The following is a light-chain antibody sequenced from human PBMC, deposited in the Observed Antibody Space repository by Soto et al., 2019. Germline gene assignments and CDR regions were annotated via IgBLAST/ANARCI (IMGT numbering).Light chain of an antibody. CDR2: DVS. CDR3: STYTSSRTNV. Sequence: QSALTQPASVSGSPGQSITISCTGTSSDVGGYNYVSWYQQHPGKAPKLMIYDVSNRPSGVSNRFSGSKPGNPASLTISGVQAEDDADYYCSTYTSSRTNVFPTGTKVTVL. J-gene: IGLJ1*01. CDR1: SSDVGGYNY. V-gene: IGLV2-14*01.